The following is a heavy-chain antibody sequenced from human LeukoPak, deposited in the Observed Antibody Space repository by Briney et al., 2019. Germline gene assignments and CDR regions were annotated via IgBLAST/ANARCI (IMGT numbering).Heavy chain of an antibody. Sequence: ASVKVSCKASGYTFTSYGISWVRQAPGQGLEWMAWTSAYNGNTNYAQKFQGRVTMTTDTSTSTAYMELRSLRAEDTAVYYCASGPFLAAAGPELFDYWGQGTLVTVSS. V-gene: IGHV1-18*01. CDR2: TSAYNGNT. J-gene: IGHJ4*02. CDR1: GYTFTSYG. CDR3: ASGPFLAAAGPELFDY. D-gene: IGHD6-13*01.